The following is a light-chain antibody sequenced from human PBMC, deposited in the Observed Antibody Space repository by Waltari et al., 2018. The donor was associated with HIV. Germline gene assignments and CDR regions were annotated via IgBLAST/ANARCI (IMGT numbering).Light chain of an antibody. V-gene: IGLV2-11*01. Sequence: QSALTQPRSVSGSPGQSVTISCIGTNSDVGGYNYVSWYRQHPGEAPKLIIYDVTKRPSGVPDRFSCAKSVNTASLTVSGLQADDEAEYYCCSYAGSYTWLFGGGTKLTVL. J-gene: IGLJ2*01. CDR1: NSDVGGYNY. CDR2: DVT. CDR3: CSYAGSYTWL.